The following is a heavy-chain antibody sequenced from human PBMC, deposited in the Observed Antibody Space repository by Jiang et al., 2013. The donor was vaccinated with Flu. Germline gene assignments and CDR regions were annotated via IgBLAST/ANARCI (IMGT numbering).Heavy chain of an antibody. D-gene: IGHD2-8*01. CDR1: GYIFTSYW. V-gene: IGHV5-51*01. J-gene: IGHJ5*02. Sequence: GAEVKKPGESLKISCKGSGYIFTSYWIGWVRQMPGKGLEWMGIIYPGDSDIIYSPSFQGQVTISADKSISTAYLQWSSLKASDTAMYYCARLNIALMVHATPDGWFDPWARTLVTVSS. CDR2: IYPGDSDI. CDR3: ARLNIALMVHATPDGWFDP.